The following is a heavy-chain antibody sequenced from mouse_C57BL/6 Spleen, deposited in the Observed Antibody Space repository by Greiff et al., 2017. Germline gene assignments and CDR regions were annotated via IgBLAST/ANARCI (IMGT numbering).Heavy chain of an antibody. Sequence: VQLQQSGAELVKPGASVKMSCKASGYTFTSYWITWVKQRPGQGLEWIGDIYPGSGSTNYNEKFKSKATLTVDTSSSTAYMQLSSLTSEDSAVYYCARTDSSVWGAYWGQGTLVTVSA. D-gene: IGHD3-2*02. V-gene: IGHV1-55*01. CDR2: IYPGSGST. CDR3: ARTDSSVWGAY. CDR1: GYTFTSYW. J-gene: IGHJ3*01.